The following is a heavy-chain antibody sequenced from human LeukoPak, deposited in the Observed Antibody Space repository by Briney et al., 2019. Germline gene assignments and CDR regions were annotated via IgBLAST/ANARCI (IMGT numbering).Heavy chain of an antibody. V-gene: IGHV3-7*03. CDR1: GFTFGKYW. Sequence: SGGSLRLSCVASGFTFGKYWMSWVRQAPGKGLEWVANIKLDGSEKNYVDSVKGRFTISRDNTKNSLYLQMNSLRVEDTAVFYCARDQYDTWSRRGNFDSWGQGTLVFVSS. CDR3: ARDQYDTWSRRGNFDS. J-gene: IGHJ4*02. D-gene: IGHD3-3*01. CDR2: IKLDGSEK.